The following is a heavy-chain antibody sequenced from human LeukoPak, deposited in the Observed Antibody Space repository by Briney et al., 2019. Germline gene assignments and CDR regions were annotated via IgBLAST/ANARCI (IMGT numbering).Heavy chain of an antibody. CDR3: VKDPPYIYYGSGSRGV. J-gene: IGHJ4*02. Sequence: PGRSLRLSCSASGFTFSSYGIHWVRQAPGKGLEDVSAINSNGASTYYADPVKGRFTISRDNSKNTLYLQMSSLRAEDTAVYYCVKDPPYIYYGSGSRGVWGQGTLVTVSP. D-gene: IGHD3-10*01. CDR2: INSNGAST. V-gene: IGHV3-64D*06. CDR1: GFTFSSYG.